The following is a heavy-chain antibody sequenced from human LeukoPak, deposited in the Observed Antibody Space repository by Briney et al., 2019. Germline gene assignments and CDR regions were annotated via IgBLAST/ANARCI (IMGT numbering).Heavy chain of an antibody. CDR1: GYSFTSYW. V-gene: IGHV5-51*01. Sequence: KSGESLKISCKGSGYSFTSYWIGWVRQMPGKDLEWMGIIYPGDSDTRYSPSFQGQVTISADKSISTAYLQWSSLKASDTAMYYCARHGGDCGGDCQTSYYFDYWGQGTLVTVSS. D-gene: IGHD2-21*02. CDR2: IYPGDSDT. CDR3: ARHGGDCGGDCQTSYYFDY. J-gene: IGHJ4*02.